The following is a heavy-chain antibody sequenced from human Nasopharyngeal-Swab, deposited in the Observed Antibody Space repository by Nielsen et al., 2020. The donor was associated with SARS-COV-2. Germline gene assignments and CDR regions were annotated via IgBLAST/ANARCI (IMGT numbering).Heavy chain of an antibody. CDR1: GFTFSDYW. J-gene: IGHJ4*02. CDR2: IKQDGGEK. CDR3: AGGNSADH. V-gene: IGHV3-7*03. D-gene: IGHD4-23*01. Sequence: GESLKISCGGSGFTFSDYWMSWVRQSLEKGLEWVANIKQDGGEKNYVDSVKGRFTISRDNAKNSLYLQMNSLRAEDTAVYYCAGGNSADHWGQGTLVTVSS.